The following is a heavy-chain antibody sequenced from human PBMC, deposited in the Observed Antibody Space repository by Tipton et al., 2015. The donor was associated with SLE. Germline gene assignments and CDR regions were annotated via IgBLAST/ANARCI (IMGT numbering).Heavy chain of an antibody. V-gene: IGHV4-59*12. CDR1: GGSISSYY. J-gene: IGHJ3*02. D-gene: IGHD1-1*01. CDR3: ARERKGTDAFDI. Sequence: TLSLTCTVSGGSISSYYWSWIRQPPGKGLEWIGYIYYSGSTNYNPSLKSRVTISVDTSKNQFSLKLSSVTAADTAVYYCARERKGTDAFDIWGQGTMVTVSS. CDR2: IYYSGST.